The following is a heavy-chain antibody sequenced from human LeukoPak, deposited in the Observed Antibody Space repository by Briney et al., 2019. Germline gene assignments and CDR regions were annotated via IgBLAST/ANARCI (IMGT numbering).Heavy chain of an antibody. CDR2: MNPNSANT. CDR3: ARGYTVRGGRGAFDI. J-gene: IGHJ3*02. V-gene: IGHV1-8*01. CDR1: RSPSTSYD. D-gene: IGHD3-10*01. Sequence: GASVKASCKPSRSPSTSYDINCVRQATGQGLQWMGWMNPNSANTGYAQNIQGTVTMTRNNYISPDYMALSSLRSEESAVYYGARGYTVRGGRGAFDIWGKGTMVTVAS.